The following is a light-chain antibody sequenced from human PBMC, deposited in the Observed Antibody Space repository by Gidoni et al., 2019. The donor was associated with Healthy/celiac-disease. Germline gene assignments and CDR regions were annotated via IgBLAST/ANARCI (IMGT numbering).Light chain of an antibody. CDR3: QQYYSTPLYT. Sequence: DIVMTQSPDSLAVSLGERATINCKSSQSVSYSSNKKNYLAWYPQKPGQPPKLLIYWASTRESGVPDRFSGSGSGTDFTLTISSLQAEDVAVYYCQQYYSTPLYTFGQGTKLEIK. CDR2: WAS. V-gene: IGKV4-1*01. J-gene: IGKJ2*01. CDR1: QSVSYSSNKKNY.